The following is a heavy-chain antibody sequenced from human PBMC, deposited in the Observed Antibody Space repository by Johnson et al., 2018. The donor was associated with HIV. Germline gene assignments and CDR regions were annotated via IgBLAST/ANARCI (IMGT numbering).Heavy chain of an antibody. V-gene: IGHV3-30*04. Sequence: QVQLVESGGGVVQPGRSLRLSCAASGFTFSDYAMHWVRQAPGKGLEWVAVISYDGSNKYYADSVKGRFTISRDNSKNTLYLQMNSLRAEDTAVYYCAKDVGNYWPNAFDIWGQGTTVTVSS. D-gene: IGHD3-22*01. CDR1: GFTFSDYA. CDR2: ISYDGSNK. J-gene: IGHJ3*02. CDR3: AKDVGNYWPNAFDI.